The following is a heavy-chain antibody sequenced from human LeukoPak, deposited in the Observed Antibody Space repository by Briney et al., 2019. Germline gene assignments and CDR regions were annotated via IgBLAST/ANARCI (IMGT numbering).Heavy chain of an antibody. CDR1: GFTFSSYE. V-gene: IGHV3-48*03. D-gene: IGHD1-20*01. Sequence: GGSLRLSCAASGFTFSSYEMNWVRQAPGKGLEWVSYISSSGSTIYYADSVKGRFTISRDNAKNSLYLQMNSLRAEDTAVYYCARAPGISGSYMDVWGKGTTVTVSS. CDR3: ARAPGISGSYMDV. J-gene: IGHJ6*03. CDR2: ISSSGSTI.